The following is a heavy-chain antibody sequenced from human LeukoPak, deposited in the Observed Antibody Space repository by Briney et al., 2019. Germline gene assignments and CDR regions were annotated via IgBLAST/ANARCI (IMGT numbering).Heavy chain of an antibody. CDR3: ASDDIDIVVVPVDKVFDC. CDR2: ISPNSGGT. V-gene: IGHV1-2*06. J-gene: IGHJ4*02. Sequence: GASVKVSCKASGFTFTDYYVHWLRQAPGQGLEWMGRISPNSGGTNYAQRFQGRVTLTGDTSITTVYMELSSLRSDDTAVYYCASDDIDIVVVPVDKVFDCWGQGTLVTVSS. CDR1: GFTFTDYY. D-gene: IGHD2-2*01.